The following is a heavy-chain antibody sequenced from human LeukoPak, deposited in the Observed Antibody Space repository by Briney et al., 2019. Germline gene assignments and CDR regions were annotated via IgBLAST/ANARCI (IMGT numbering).Heavy chain of an antibody. CDR3: AKDLKPSYYESGAQFDY. Sequence: PSETLSLTCGVSGGSITNTNWWSWVRQPPGQGLEWIGEISLTGLTHYNPSLESRVTVSLDKSKNQLSLNLTSVTAADTAVYYCAKDLKPSYYESGAQFDYWGQGTLVTVSS. V-gene: IGHV4-4*02. CDR1: GGSITNTNW. D-gene: IGHD3-22*01. CDR2: ISLTGLT. J-gene: IGHJ4*02.